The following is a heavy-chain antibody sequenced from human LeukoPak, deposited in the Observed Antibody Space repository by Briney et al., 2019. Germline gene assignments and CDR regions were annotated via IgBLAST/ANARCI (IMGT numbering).Heavy chain of an antibody. J-gene: IGHJ5*02. CDR1: GLTFSSYE. D-gene: IGHD3-9*01. CDR3: ARLPKYDILTANWFDP. CDR2: ISSSGSTI. V-gene: IGHV3-48*03. Sequence: GGSLRLSCAASGLTFSSYEMNWVRQAPGKGLEWVSYISSSGSTIYYADSVKGRFTISRDNAKNSLYLQMNSLRAEDTAVYYCARLPKYDILTANWFDPWGQGTLVTVSS.